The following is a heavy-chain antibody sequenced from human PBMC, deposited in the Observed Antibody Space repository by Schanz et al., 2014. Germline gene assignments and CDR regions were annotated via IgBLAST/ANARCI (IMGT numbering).Heavy chain of an antibody. J-gene: IGHJ5*01. CDR3: ARSPGDFPGWFDS. CDR2: IYHSGST. Sequence: QVQLQESGPGLVKPSETLSLTCTISGGSISSGGSSWNWIRLPPGKGLEWIGYIYHSGSTYYNPSLKSRVTISVDRSKNQFSLILNSVTAADTAVYYCARSPGDFPGWFDSWGQGTLVTVSP. V-gene: IGHV4-30-2*01. CDR1: GGSISSGGSS. D-gene: IGHD4-17*01.